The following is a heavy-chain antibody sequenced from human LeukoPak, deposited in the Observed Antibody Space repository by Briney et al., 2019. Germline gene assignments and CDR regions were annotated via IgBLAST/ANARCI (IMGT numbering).Heavy chain of an antibody. CDR2: IYHSGST. V-gene: IGHV4-38-2*01. D-gene: IGHD6-6*01. CDR3: ARGSIAARGDFDY. J-gene: IGHJ4*02. CDR1: GYSISSGYY. Sequence: PSETLSLTCAVSGYSISSGYYWGWIRQPPGKGLEWIGSIYHSGSTYYNPSLKSRVTISVDTSKNQFSLKLSSVTAAGTAVYYCARGSIAARGDFDYWGQGTLVTVSS.